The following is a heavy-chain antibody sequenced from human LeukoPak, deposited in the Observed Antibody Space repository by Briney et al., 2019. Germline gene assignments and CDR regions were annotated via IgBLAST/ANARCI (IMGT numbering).Heavy chain of an antibody. CDR3: AREGLLWFGELSL. CDR1: GYSISSGYY. J-gene: IGHJ4*02. V-gene: IGHV4-38-2*02. CDR2: IYHSGST. Sequence: SETLSLTCAVSGYSISSGYYWGWIRQPPGKGLEWIGSIYHSGSTYYNPSLKSRVTISVDTSKNQFSLKLSSVTAADTAMYYCAREGLLWFGELSLGGQGTLVTVSS. D-gene: IGHD3-10*01.